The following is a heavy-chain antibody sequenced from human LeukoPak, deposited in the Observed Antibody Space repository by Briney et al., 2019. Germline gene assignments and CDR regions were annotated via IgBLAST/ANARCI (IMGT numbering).Heavy chain of an antibody. CDR3: AKSSSVHYAFWTGRYYPNS. D-gene: IGHD3-3*01. CDR1: RFTFSDYA. CDR2: LSFDGKNK. J-gene: IGHJ4*02. Sequence: GGSRRLSCAASRFTFSDYAMDWGGQGPGKGREGVAVLSFDGKNKYYADSVKGPFTISRDNSKTTLYLQIASLRPENTAVYYSAKSSSVHYAFWTGRYYPNSWGQGTLVTVSS. V-gene: IGHV3-30-3*02.